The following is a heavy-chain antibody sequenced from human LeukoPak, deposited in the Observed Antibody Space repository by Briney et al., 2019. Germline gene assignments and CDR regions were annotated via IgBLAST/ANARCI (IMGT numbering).Heavy chain of an antibody. CDR3: ARDFYYGSGSYSLHYYYYMDV. V-gene: IGHV3-30*02. CDR1: EFSFSNYG. Sequence: GGSLRLSCAASEFSFSNYGMHWVRQAPGKGLEWVAFIRYDGINKYYADSVKGRFTISRDSFKNTLYLQMNSLKPEDTAVYYCARDFYYGSGSYSLHYYYYMDVWGKGTTVTISS. D-gene: IGHD3-10*01. CDR2: IRYDGINK. J-gene: IGHJ6*03.